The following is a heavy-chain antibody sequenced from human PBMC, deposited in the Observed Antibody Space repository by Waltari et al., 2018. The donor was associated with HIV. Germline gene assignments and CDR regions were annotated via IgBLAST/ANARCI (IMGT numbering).Heavy chain of an antibody. D-gene: IGHD3-22*01. Sequence: QVQLVESGGGVVQPGRSLRLSCAASGFTFRSYGMDWVRQAPGKGLEWVAVIWYDGSNKYYADSVKGRFTISRDNSKNTLYLQMNSLRAEDTAVYYCARARVTMRDAFDIWGQGTMVTVSS. CDR3: ARARVTMRDAFDI. J-gene: IGHJ3*02. V-gene: IGHV3-33*01. CDR1: GFTFRSYG. CDR2: IWYDGSNK.